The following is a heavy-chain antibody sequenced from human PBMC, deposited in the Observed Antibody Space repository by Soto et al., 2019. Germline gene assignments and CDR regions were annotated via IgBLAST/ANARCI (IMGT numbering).Heavy chain of an antibody. CDR1: GFTFSSYG. Sequence: QVQLVESRGGVVQPGRSLRLSCAASGFTFSSYGMHWVRQAPGKGLEWVAVISYDGSNKYYADSVKGRFTISRDNSKNTLYLHMNSLRAEDTAVYYCAKHIVGLAYWGQGTLVTVSS. CDR3: AKHIVGLAY. V-gene: IGHV3-30*18. J-gene: IGHJ4*02. D-gene: IGHD1-26*01. CDR2: ISYDGSNK.